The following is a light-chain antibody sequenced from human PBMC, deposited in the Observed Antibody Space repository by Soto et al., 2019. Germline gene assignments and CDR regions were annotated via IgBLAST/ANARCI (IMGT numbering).Light chain of an antibody. CDR3: QQYDTSPRT. V-gene: IGKV3-20*01. CDR1: QSVSSSY. CDR2: GAS. J-gene: IGKJ1*01. Sequence: EIVLTQSPGTLSLSPGERATLSCRASQSVSSSYLAWDQQKPGQSPRLLIFGASSRATGTPDRFSGSGSGTDFTLTISRLEPEDFAVYYCQQYDTSPRTFGQGTTVEIK.